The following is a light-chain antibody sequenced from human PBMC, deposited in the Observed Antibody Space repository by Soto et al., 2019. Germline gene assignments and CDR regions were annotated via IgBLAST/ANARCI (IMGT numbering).Light chain of an antibody. CDR3: QQYGSSPT. J-gene: IGKJ1*01. V-gene: IGKV3-20*01. Sequence: EIVLTQSPGTLSLSPGERATLSCRASQSVSSSYLAWYQQKPGQAPRLLIYGASSRATGIPDRFSGSGSGTDFTLTINRLEPEDFAVYSCQQYGSSPTFGQGTKVEIK. CDR2: GAS. CDR1: QSVSSSY.